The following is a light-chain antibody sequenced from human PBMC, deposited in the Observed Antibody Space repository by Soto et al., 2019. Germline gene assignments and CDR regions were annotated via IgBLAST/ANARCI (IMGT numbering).Light chain of an antibody. CDR3: SSYTRRTTVI. CDR1: SSDVGGYNY. V-gene: IGLV2-14*01. Sequence: QSVLTQPASVSGSPGQSIAISCTGSSSDVGGYNYVSWYQQHSGKAPKLIIYDVTKRPSGVSDRFSGSKSGDTASLTISGLQAEDVANYYCSSYTRRTTVIFGGGTMLTVL. J-gene: IGLJ2*01. CDR2: DVT.